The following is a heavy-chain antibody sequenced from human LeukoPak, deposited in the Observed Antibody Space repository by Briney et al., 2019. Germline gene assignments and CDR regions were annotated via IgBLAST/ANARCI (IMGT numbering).Heavy chain of an antibody. V-gene: IGHV4-39*07. CDR2: IYYSGST. D-gene: IGHD6-13*01. CDR3: AKGTRRRTGIAHYYYMDV. Sequence: SETLSLTCTVSGGSISSTSYYWGWIRQPPGKGLEWIGSIYYSGSTYYNPSLKSRVAISADRSKNQFSLKLSSVTAEDTAVYYCAKGTRRRTGIAHYYYMDVWGKGTTVTVSS. J-gene: IGHJ6*03. CDR1: GGSISSTSYY.